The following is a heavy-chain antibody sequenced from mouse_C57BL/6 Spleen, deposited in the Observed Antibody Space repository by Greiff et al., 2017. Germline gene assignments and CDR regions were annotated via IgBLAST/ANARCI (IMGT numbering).Heavy chain of an antibody. CDR3: ARWRITTVEGAYDAMDY. CDR1: GYTFTSYW. J-gene: IGHJ4*01. V-gene: IGHV1-72*01. D-gene: IGHD1-1*01. Sequence: QVQLQQPGAELVKPGASVKLSCKASGYTFTSYWMHWVKQRPGRGLEWIGRIDPNSGGTKYNEKFKSKATLTVDKPSSTAYMQLSSLTSEDSAVYYCARWRITTVEGAYDAMDYWGQGTSVTVSS. CDR2: IDPNSGGT.